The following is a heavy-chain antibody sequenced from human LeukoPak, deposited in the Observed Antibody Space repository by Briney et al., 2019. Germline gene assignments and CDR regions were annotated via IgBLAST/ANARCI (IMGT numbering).Heavy chain of an antibody. V-gene: IGHV3-30*18. Sequence: GGSLRLSCAASGFTFSSYGMHWVRQAPGKGLEWVAVISYDGSNKYYADSVKGRFTISRDNSKNTLYLQMNSLRAEDTAVYYCAKEGWYSSGWYYELVYYYGMDVWGQGTTVTVSS. CDR3: AKEGWYSSGWYYELVYYYGMDV. CDR1: GFTFSSYG. J-gene: IGHJ6*02. CDR2: ISYDGSNK. D-gene: IGHD6-19*01.